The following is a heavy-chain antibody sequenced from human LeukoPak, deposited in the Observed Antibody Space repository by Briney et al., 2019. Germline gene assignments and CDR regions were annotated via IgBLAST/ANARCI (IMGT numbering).Heavy chain of an antibody. J-gene: IGHJ5*02. CDR2: INPNSGGT. Sequence: ASVKVSCKASGYTFTGYYMHWVRQAPGQGLEWMGWINPNSGGTNYAQKFQGRVTMTRDTSISTAYMELSRLRSDDTAVYHCARDSSSWEANWFDPWGQGTLVTVSS. D-gene: IGHD6-13*01. CDR1: GYTFTGYY. V-gene: IGHV1-2*02. CDR3: ARDSSSWEANWFDP.